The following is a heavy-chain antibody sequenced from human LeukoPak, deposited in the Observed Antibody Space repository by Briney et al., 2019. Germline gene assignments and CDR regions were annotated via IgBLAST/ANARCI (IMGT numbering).Heavy chain of an antibody. Sequence: ASVKVSCKASGYTFTRYGISWVRQAPGQGLEWMGWISAYNGNIKYAQKLQGRVTMTTDTSTSTAYMELRSLRSDDTAVYYCARSILHYGMDVWGQGTTVTVSS. D-gene: IGHD3-9*01. CDR3: ARSILHYGMDV. CDR2: ISAYNGNI. V-gene: IGHV1-18*01. J-gene: IGHJ6*02. CDR1: GYTFTRYG.